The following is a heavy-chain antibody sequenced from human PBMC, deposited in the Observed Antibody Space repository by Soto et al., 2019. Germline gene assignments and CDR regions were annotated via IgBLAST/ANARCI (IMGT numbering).Heavy chain of an antibody. J-gene: IGHJ4*02. CDR2: ISGSGGST. Sequence: EVQLLESGGGLVQPGGSLRLSCAASGFTFSSYAMRWVRQAPVKGLEWVSAISGSGGSTYYADSVKGRFTISRDNSKNPLYLQMNGLRAEDTAVYYCARRGSGSYYDYWGQGTLVTVSS. D-gene: IGHD1-26*01. CDR1: GFTFSSYA. CDR3: ARRGSGSYYDY. V-gene: IGHV3-23*01.